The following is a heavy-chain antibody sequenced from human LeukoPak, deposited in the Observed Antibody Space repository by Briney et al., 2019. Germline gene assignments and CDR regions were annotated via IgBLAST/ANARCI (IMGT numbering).Heavy chain of an antibody. CDR1: GGSFSGYY. J-gene: IGHJ4*02. D-gene: IGHD6-19*01. V-gene: IGHV4-34*01. Sequence: SETLSLTCAVYGGSFSGYYWSWIRQPPGKGLEWIGEINHSGSTNYNPSLKSRVTISVDTSKNQFSLKLSSVTAADTAVYYCAKPVAGTRIADWGQGTLVTVSS. CDR3: AKPVAGTRIAD. CDR2: INHSGST.